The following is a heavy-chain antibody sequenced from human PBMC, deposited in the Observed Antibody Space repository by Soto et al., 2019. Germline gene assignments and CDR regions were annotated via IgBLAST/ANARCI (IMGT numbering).Heavy chain of an antibody. D-gene: IGHD1-26*01. Sequence: QVQLVQSGAEVKKPGASVKVSCKASGYTFTSYGTSWVRQAPGQGLEWMGWISAYNGNTKYAQKFQGRVTMTTDTSTSTAYMELRSLRSADTAVYYCARDLGGSYYAPVDYWGQGTLVTVSS. V-gene: IGHV1-18*01. CDR3: ARDLGGSYYAPVDY. J-gene: IGHJ4*02. CDR1: GYTFTSYG. CDR2: ISAYNGNT.